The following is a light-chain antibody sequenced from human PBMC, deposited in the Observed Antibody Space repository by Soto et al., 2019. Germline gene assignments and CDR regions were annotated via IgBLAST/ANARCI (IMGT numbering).Light chain of an antibody. Sequence: EIVMTQSPATLYVSPGERATLSCRASQSVSSSLAWYQQKPGQAPRLLIYGASTRTTGIPARVSGSGYGTEFTHTISSLQSEDFAVYFCQQYNNWPPFTFGPGTNVDI. CDR2: GAS. CDR1: QSVSSS. V-gene: IGKV3-15*01. J-gene: IGKJ3*01. CDR3: QQYNNWPPFT.